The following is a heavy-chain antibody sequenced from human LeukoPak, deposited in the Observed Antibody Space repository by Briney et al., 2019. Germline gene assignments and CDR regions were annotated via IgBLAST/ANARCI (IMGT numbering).Heavy chain of an antibody. D-gene: IGHD5-24*01. J-gene: IGHJ4*02. CDR2: IIPIFGTA. V-gene: IGHV1-69*13. Sequence: SVNVSCKASGGTFSSYAISWVRQAPGQGLEWMGGIIPIFGTANYAQKFQGRVTITADESTSTAYMELSSLRSEDTAVYYCASSRDGYNIFDYWGRGTLVTVSS. CDR1: GGTFSSYA. CDR3: ASSRDGYNIFDY.